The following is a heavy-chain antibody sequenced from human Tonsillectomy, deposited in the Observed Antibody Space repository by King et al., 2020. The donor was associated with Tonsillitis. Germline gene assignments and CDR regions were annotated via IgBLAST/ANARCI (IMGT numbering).Heavy chain of an antibody. CDR3: ARCGTWSSDYCYYYGMDV. CDR1: GGSISTYY. Sequence: VQLQESGPGLVKPSETLSLTCTVSGGSISTYYWNWIRQSPGKGLEWIGYIYYSGSTNYNPSLKSRVTISVDTSKNQFSLKLSSVTAADTAVYYCARCGTWSSDYCYYYGMDVWGQGTTVTVSS. J-gene: IGHJ6*02. D-gene: IGHD6-19*01. CDR2: IYYSGST. V-gene: IGHV4-59*01.